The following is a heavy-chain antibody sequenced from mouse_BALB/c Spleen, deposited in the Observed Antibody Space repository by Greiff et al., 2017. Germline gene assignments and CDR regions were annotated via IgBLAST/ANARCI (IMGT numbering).Heavy chain of an antibody. CDR2: IDPENGDT. CDR1: GFNINDYY. D-gene: IGHD2-10*01. CDR3: NAPYYGNSYYFDY. Sequence: EVQLQQSGAELVRSGASVKLSCTASGFNINDYYMHWVKQRPEQGLEWIGWIDPENGDTEYAPKFQGKATMTADTSSNTAYLQLSSLTSEDTAVYYCNAPYYGNSYYFDYWGQGTTLTVSS. V-gene: IGHV14-4*02. J-gene: IGHJ2*01.